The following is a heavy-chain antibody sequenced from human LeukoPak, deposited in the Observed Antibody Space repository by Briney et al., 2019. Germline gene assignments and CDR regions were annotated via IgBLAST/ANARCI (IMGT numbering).Heavy chain of an antibody. V-gene: IGHV1-69*13. J-gene: IGHJ6*03. D-gene: IGHD3-9*01. Sequence: SVKVSCKASGGTFSSYAIGWVRQAPGQGLEWMGGIIPIFGTANYAQKFQGRVTITADESTSTAYMELSSLRSADTAVYYCARSLSPHYYYYMDVWGRGTTVTVSS. CDR2: IIPIFGTA. CDR1: GGTFSSYA. CDR3: ARSLSPHYYYYMDV.